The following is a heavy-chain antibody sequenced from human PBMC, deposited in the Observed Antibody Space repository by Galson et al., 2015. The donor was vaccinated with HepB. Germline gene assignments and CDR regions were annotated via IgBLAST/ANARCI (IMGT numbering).Heavy chain of an antibody. V-gene: IGHV4-34*08. CDR3: ATTYTSGPSLEAFES. CDR2: IFHSGIT. CDR1: GFTFSTYS. Sequence: LRLSCAASGFTFSTYSMTWVRQSPGKGLEWIGEIFHSGITNYNPSLKSRVTMSVDTSKNQISLRLTTVTAADTAVYYCATTYTSGPSLEAFESWGQGTMVTVSS. J-gene: IGHJ3*02. D-gene: IGHD3-22*01.